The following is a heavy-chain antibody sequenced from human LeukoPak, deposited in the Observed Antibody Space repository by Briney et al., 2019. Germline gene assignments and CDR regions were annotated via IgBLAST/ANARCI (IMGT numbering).Heavy chain of an antibody. J-gene: IGHJ4*02. CDR3: ARDYIRDGYPWGFDY. D-gene: IGHD5-24*01. CDR1: GFTFSSYS. Sequence: PGGSLRLSCAASGFTFSSYSMNWVRQAPGKGLEWVSSISSSSSYIYYADSVKGRFTISRDNAKNSLYLQMNSLRAEDTAVYCCARDYIRDGYPWGFDYWGQGTLVTVSS. V-gene: IGHV3-21*01. CDR2: ISSSSSYI.